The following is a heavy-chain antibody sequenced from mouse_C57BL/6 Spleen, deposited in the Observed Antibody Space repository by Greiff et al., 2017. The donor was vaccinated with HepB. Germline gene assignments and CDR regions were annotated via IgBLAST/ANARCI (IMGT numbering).Heavy chain of an antibody. CDR1: GYTFTSYW. CDR2: IHPNSGST. Sequence: VQLQQPGAELVKPGASVKLSCKASGYTFTSYWMHWVKQRPGQGLEWIGMIHPNSGSTNYNEKFKSKATLTVDKSSSTAYMQLSSLTSEDSAVYYCARASYYTYAMDYWGQGTSVTVSS. CDR3: ARASYYTYAMDY. J-gene: IGHJ4*01. D-gene: IGHD2-12*01. V-gene: IGHV1-64*01.